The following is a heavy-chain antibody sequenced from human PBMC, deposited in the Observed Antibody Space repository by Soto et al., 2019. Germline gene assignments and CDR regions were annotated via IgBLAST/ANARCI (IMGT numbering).Heavy chain of an antibody. Sequence: QVQLVESGGGVVQPGRSLRLSCAASGFTFSSHGMHWVRQAPGKGLEWVAVIWYDGSNKDYADSVKGRFTISRDNSKNTLYLQMNSLRAEDTAVYYCARETYGDYGDYYYGVDVWGQGTTVTVSS. CDR1: GFTFSSHG. CDR2: IWYDGSNK. CDR3: ARETYGDYGDYYYGVDV. J-gene: IGHJ6*02. D-gene: IGHD4-17*01. V-gene: IGHV3-33*01.